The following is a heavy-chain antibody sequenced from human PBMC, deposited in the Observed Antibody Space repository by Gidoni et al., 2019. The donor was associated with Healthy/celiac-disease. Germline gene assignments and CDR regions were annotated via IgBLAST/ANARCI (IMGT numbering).Heavy chain of an antibody. D-gene: IGHD3-22*01. CDR2: INNSGST. J-gene: IGHJ4*02. CDR1: GGSFSGYY. Sequence: QVQLQQWGAGLLKPSETLSSTCAGYGGSFSGYYWSWIRQPPGKGLEWIWEINNSGSTNYNPSLKSRVTISVYTSKNQFSLKLSSVTAAHTAVYSCAIGNYYSVFDYWGQGTLVTVSS. CDR3: AIGNYYSVFDY. V-gene: IGHV4-34*01.